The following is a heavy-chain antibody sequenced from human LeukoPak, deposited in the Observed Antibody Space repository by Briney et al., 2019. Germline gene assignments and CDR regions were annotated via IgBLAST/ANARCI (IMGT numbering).Heavy chain of an antibody. CDR1: GFTFSSYD. CDR3: ARGSVAGNHAFDI. CDR2: IGTAGDT. V-gene: IGHV3-13*01. D-gene: IGHD6-19*01. J-gene: IGHJ3*02. Sequence: PGGSLRLSCAASGFTFSSYDMHWVRQATGKGLKWVSGIGTAGDTYYRGSVKGRFTISRENAKNSMYFQMNSLRAGDTAVYYCARGSVAGNHAFDIWGQGTVVTVSS.